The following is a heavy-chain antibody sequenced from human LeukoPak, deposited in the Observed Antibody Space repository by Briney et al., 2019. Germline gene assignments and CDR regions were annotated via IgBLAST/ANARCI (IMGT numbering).Heavy chain of an antibody. V-gene: IGHV4-39*01. CDR3: ARQSVSDVYYYYYMDV. CDR2: IYYSGST. Sequence: SETLSLTCTVSGGSTSSSSYYWGWIRQPPGKGLEWIGSIYYSGSTYYNPSLKSRVTISVDTSKNQFSLKLSSVTAADTAVYYCARQSVSDVYYYYYMDVWGKGTTVTVSS. J-gene: IGHJ6*03. CDR1: GGSTSSSSYY. D-gene: IGHD2-21*02.